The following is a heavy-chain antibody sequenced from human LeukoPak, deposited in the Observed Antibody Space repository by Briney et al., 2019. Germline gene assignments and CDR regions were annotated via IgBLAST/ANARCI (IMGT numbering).Heavy chain of an antibody. CDR2: FYYSGST. V-gene: IGHV4-59*01. CDR3: ARYYCGGHCYGFDY. CDR1: GGSISSYY. J-gene: IGHJ4*02. D-gene: IGHD2-21*02. Sequence: SETLSLTCTVSGGSISSYYWSWIRQPPGKGLEWIGYFYYSGSTNYNPSLKSRVTISVDTSKNQFSLKLSSVTAANTAVYYCARYYCGGHCYGFDYWGQGTLVTVSS.